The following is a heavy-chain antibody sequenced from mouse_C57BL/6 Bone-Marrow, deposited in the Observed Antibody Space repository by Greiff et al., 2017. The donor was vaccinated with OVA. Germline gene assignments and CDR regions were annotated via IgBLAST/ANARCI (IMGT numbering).Heavy chain of an antibody. D-gene: IGHD3-2*02. J-gene: IGHJ2*02. V-gene: IGHV1-54*01. Sequence: QVQLQQSGAELVRPGTSVKVSCKASGYAFTNYLIEWVKQRPGQGLEWIGVINPGSGGTNYNEKFKGKATLTADKSSSTAYMHLSSMTSEDSAVFFCARLLRPTGNYWGQGTSLTVSS. CDR2: INPGSGGT. CDR3: ARLLRPTGNY. CDR1: GYAFTNYL.